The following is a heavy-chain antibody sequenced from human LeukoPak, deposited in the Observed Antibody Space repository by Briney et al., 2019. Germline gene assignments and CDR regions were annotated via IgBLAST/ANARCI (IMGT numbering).Heavy chain of an antibody. J-gene: IGHJ4*02. D-gene: IGHD6-13*01. CDR3: ARGSYSGTWYFVDS. CDR1: GGSISSSTDY. Sequence: PSETLSLTCTVSGGSISSSTDYWSWIRQTPEKGLEWLGYVYYSGSTDYNPSLKSRVTISIDTSKIQFSLKLSSVTAADTGVYYCARGSYSGTWYFVDSWGQGTLVTVSS. V-gene: IGHV4-61*01. CDR2: VYYSGST.